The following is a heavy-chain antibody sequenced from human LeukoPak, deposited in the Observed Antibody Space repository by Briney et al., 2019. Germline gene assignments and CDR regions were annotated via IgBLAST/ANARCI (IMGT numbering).Heavy chain of an antibody. CDR1: KFTFSSYW. Sequence: GGSLRLSCAASKFTFSSYWMSWVRQAPGKGLEWVANIKQDGSVQFYMDSLKGRFSVSRDNAKSSLYLQMNGLRVEDTAVYYCTRLQIAVAGPNWFDPWGQGTLVTVSS. D-gene: IGHD6-19*01. CDR3: TRLQIAVAGPNWFDP. J-gene: IGHJ5*02. V-gene: IGHV3-7*01. CDR2: IKQDGSVQ.